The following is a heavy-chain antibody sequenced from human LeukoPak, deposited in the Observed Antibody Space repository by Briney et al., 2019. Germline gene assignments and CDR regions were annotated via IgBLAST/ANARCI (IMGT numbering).Heavy chain of an antibody. Sequence: PSETLSLTCNVSDHSVSSSSYYWRWTRQPPGKGLEWVGSVYYSGNTYYNPSLKSRVTISVDTSKNQFSLMVYSVTAADTDGYYCARHKYGSAFDIWGQGTLVTVSS. D-gene: IGHD3-10*01. CDR2: VYYSGNT. CDR1: DHSVSSSSYY. J-gene: IGHJ5*02. V-gene: IGHV4-39*01. CDR3: ARHKYGSAFDI.